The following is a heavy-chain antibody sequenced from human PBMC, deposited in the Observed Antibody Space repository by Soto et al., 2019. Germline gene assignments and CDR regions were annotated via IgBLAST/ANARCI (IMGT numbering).Heavy chain of an antibody. D-gene: IGHD4-17*01. CDR1: GGSISSGGYY. J-gene: IGHJ4*02. Sequence: QVQLQESGPGLVKPSQTLSLTCTVSGGSISSGGYYWSWIRQHPGKGLEWIGFIYYSGSTYYNPSRQSRVTLSVDTSKNQFSLKLSSVTAADTAVYYCASGYYGDSSAYWGQGTLVTVSS. CDR2: IYYSGST. V-gene: IGHV4-31*03. CDR3: ASGYYGDSSAY.